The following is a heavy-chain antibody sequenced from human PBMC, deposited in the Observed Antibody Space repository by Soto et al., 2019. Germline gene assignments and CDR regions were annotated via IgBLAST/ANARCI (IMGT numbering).Heavy chain of an antibody. J-gene: IGHJ4*02. CDR1: GFTFSTYW. Sequence: EVQLVESGGGLVQPGGSLRLPCAASGFTFSTYWMTWVRQPPGKGLEWVASINQDGSERYYVDSERGRFTISRDNAKNSLYLQMNRLRAEDTAVYYCVCGGNFFVYWGQGPLVTVSP. V-gene: IGHV3-7*01. CDR3: VCGGNFFVY. CDR2: INQDGSER. D-gene: IGHD3-16*01.